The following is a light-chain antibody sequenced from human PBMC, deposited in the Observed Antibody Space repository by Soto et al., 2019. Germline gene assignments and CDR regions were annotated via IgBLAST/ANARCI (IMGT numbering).Light chain of an antibody. CDR2: DVS. CDR1: SSDVGGYNY. Sequence: QSLLTQPASVSGSPGQSITISCTGTSSDVGGYNYVSWYQQHPGKAPKLVIYDVSNRPSGVSNRFSGSKSGNTASLTISGLQAEDEADYYCSSYTSSITLIFGGGTKLTVL. V-gene: IGLV2-14*01. CDR3: SSYTSSITLI. J-gene: IGLJ2*01.